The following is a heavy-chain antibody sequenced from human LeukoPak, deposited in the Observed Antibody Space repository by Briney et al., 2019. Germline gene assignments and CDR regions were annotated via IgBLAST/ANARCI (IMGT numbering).Heavy chain of an antibody. CDR2: ISAYNGNT. CDR3: ARVRRVTNNWFDP. D-gene: IGHD4-17*01. Sequence: ASVKVSCKASGGTFSSYAISWVRQAPGQGLEWMGWISAYNGNTNYAQKLQGRVTMTTDTSTSTAYMELRSLRSDDTAVYYCARVRRVTNNWFDPWGQGTLVTVSS. J-gene: IGHJ5*02. V-gene: IGHV1-18*01. CDR1: GGTFSSYA.